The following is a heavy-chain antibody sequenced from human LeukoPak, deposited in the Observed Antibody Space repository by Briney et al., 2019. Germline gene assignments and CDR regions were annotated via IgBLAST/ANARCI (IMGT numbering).Heavy chain of an antibody. J-gene: IGHJ3*02. Sequence: KPGGSLRLSCAASGFTFSDYYMSWIRQAPGKGLEWVSYISSSGSTIYYADSVKGRFTISRGNAKNSLYLQMNSLRAEDTAVYYCAWWYYYDSSGYPNDAFDIWGQGTMVTVSS. D-gene: IGHD3-22*01. CDR3: AWWYYYDSSGYPNDAFDI. V-gene: IGHV3-11*01. CDR1: GFTFSDYY. CDR2: ISSSGSTI.